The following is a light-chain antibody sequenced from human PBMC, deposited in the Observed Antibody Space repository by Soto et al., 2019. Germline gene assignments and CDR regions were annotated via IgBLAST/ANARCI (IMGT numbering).Light chain of an antibody. J-gene: IGLJ1*01. CDR1: SSDVGGYNS. CDR2: DVS. CDR3: SSYTTGGSYV. V-gene: IGLV2-14*01. Sequence: QSALTQPASVSGSPGLSIAISCTGTSSDVGGYNSVSWYQQHPGKAAKLMIYDVSNRPSGVSNRFSGSKSGNTASLTISGLQAEDEGDYYCSSYTTGGSYVFGTGTKLTVL.